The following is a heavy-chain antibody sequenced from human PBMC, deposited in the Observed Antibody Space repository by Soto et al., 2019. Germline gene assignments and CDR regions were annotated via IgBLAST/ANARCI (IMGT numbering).Heavy chain of an antibody. D-gene: IGHD3-9*01. CDR3: ARSDDILTGYSLFDP. CDR1: GGSISSYY. CDR2: IYYSGST. Sequence: SETLSLTCTVSGGSISSYYWSWIRQPPGKGLEWIGYIYYSGSTNYNPSLKSRVTISVDTSKNQFSLKLSSVTAADTAVYYCARSDDILTGYSLFDPCAQGTLVTVSS. J-gene: IGHJ5*02. V-gene: IGHV4-59*01.